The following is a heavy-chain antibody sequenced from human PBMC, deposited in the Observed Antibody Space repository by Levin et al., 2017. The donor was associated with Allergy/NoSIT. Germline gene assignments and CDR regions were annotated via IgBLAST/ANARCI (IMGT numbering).Heavy chain of an antibody. V-gene: IGHV3-7*01. CDR1: GFTFSLYW. CDR3: ARGTSGWPGIDC. J-gene: IGHJ4*02. CDR2: IKPDGAGR. Sequence: GESLKISCAASGFTFSLYWMAWVRQAPGKGLEWVANIKPDGAGRYHVDSIKGRFTISRDNAENLIYLQMNSLRAEDTAIYYCARGTSGWPGIDCWGQGTLVSVSA. D-gene: IGHD6-19*01.